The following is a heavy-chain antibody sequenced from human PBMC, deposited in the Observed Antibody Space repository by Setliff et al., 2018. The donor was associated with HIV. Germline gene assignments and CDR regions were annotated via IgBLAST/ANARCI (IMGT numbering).Heavy chain of an antibody. CDR3: AREAFDRCSGTSCYPGDL. J-gene: IGHJ2*01. D-gene: IGHD2-2*01. V-gene: IGHV3-48*01. Sequence: QAGGSLRLSCAASGFTFSSYSMNWVRQAPGKGLEWVSYISSSSSIIYYADSVKGRFTISRDNAKNSLYLQMNSLRAEDTAVYYCAREAFDRCSGTSCYPGDLWGRGTLVTVSS. CDR1: GFTFSSYS. CDR2: ISSSSSII.